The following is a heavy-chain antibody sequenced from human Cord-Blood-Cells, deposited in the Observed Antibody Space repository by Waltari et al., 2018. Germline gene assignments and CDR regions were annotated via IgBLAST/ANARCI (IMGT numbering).Heavy chain of an antibody. CDR2: ISWNSGSI. CDR3: AKDFGSGDY. Sequence: EVQLVESGGGLVQPGRSLRLSCAASGFTFDDYAMHWVRQAPGKGLEWVSGISWNSGSIGYADSVKGRFTISRDNAKNSLYLQMNSLRAEDTALYCCAKDFGSGDYWGQGTLVTVSS. J-gene: IGHJ4*02. CDR1: GFTFDDYA. V-gene: IGHV3-9*01. D-gene: IGHD1-26*01.